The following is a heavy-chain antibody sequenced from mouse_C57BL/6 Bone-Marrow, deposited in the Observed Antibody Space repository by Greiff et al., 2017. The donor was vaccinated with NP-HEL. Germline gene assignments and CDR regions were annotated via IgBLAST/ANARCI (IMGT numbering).Heavy chain of an antibody. CDR2: INPSNGGT. D-gene: IGHD1-1*01. CDR3: AKAVVSLSYYYAMDY. V-gene: IGHV1-53*01. J-gene: IGHJ4*01. CDR1: GYTFTSYW. Sequence: VQLQQPGTELVKPGASVKLSCKASGYTFTSYWMHWVKQRPGQGLEWIGNINPSNGGTNYNEKLKSKATLTVDKSSSTAYMQLSSLTSEDSVVYYFAKAVVSLSYYYAMDYWGQGTSVTVSS.